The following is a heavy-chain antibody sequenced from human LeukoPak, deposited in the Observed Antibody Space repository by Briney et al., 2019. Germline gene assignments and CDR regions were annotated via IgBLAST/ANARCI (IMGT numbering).Heavy chain of an antibody. J-gene: IGHJ4*02. Sequence: PGGSLRLSCAASGFTFSGYSMNWVRQAPGKGLEWVSSISSSSSYINYAGSVKGRFTISRDNAKNSLYLQMNSLRAEDTAVYYCARGVSDWGQGTLVTVSS. D-gene: IGHD2-21*01. CDR3: ARGVSD. V-gene: IGHV3-21*01. CDR1: GFTFSGYS. CDR2: ISSSSSYI.